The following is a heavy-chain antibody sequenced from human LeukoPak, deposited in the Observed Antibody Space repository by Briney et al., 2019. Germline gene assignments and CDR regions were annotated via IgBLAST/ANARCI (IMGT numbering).Heavy chain of an antibody. D-gene: IGHD3-10*01. V-gene: IGHV3-33*01. J-gene: IGHJ4*02. CDR3: GRDLSRFIIDY. CDR2: IWYDRSNK. Sequence: GLSLRLSCAASGFTFSTHGMHWVRQAPGKGLEWMAVIWYDRSNKYYADSVKGRFTISRDNSKNTLYLQMNSLRVEDTAVYYGGRDLSRFIIDYWGQGTLVTVSS. CDR1: GFTFSTHG.